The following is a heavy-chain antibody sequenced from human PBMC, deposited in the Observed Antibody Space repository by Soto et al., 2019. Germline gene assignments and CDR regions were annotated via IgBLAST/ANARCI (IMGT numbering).Heavy chain of an antibody. Sequence: EVQLVESGGGLVKPGGSLGLSCAASGFTFKNVWMHWVRQAPGKGLEWVGRIKSKADGETIDYAEPVKGRFTISRDDAQNTLHLQINKRKPGDTAVYYFIVYCDFWVGKTPLWGQGTLVAVSS. CDR2: IKSKADGETI. J-gene: IGHJ1*01. CDR1: GFTFKNVW. CDR3: IVYCDFWVGKTPL. V-gene: IGHV3-15*07. D-gene: IGHD3-3*01.